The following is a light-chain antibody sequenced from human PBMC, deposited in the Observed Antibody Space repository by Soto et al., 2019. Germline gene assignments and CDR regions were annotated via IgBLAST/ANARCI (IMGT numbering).Light chain of an antibody. Sequence: DIQMTQSPATLPAFVGQRVTITCRASQSIGSWLAWYQQKPGRAPKPLIYKASILERGVPARFRGSGSGTEFTLTISSLQPDDFASYYCQQYYSEWTFGQGTKVDIK. CDR3: QQYYSEWT. CDR1: QSIGSW. J-gene: IGKJ1*01. V-gene: IGKV1-5*03. CDR2: KAS.